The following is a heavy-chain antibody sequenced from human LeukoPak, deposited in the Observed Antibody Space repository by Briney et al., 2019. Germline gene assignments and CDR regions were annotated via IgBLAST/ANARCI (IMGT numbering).Heavy chain of an antibody. Sequence: PSETLPLTCTVSGGSISSYYWSWIRQPPGKGLEWIGYIYYSGSTNYNPSLKSRVTISVDTSKSQFSLKLSSVTAADTAVYYCARGYDFWSGYTPLDYWGQGTLVTVSS. CDR3: ARGYDFWSGYTPLDY. J-gene: IGHJ4*02. D-gene: IGHD3-3*01. CDR1: GGSISSYY. CDR2: IYYSGST. V-gene: IGHV4-59*01.